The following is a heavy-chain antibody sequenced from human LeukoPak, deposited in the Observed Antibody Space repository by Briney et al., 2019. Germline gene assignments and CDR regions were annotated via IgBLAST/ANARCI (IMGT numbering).Heavy chain of an antibody. CDR2: IHHSGGT. CDR1: DGSFTDYN. CDR3: VRNGYDSSGYYFWSDN. D-gene: IGHD3-22*01. J-gene: IGHJ5*02. V-gene: IGHV4-34*01. Sequence: SETLSLTCAVYDGSFTDYNWSWIRQSPGKGLQWIAEIHHSGGTNYSPTLKSRATLSVDTSKNQVSLNLRSVTAADTAVYYCVRNGYDSSGYYFWSDNRGQGTLVTVSS.